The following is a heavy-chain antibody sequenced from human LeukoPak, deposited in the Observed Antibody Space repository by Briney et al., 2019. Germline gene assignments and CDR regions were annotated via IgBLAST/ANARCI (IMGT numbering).Heavy chain of an antibody. V-gene: IGHV4-34*01. D-gene: IGHD1/OR15-1a*01. CDR3: ARDPRTTTSRNWFDP. CDR2: IKYSGNT. Sequence: SETLSLTCAVYGGSLSGYYWSWIRQPPGKGLEWIGEIKYSGNTNYNPSLKSRVTMSVDMSKNQISLKLNSVTAADTAVYYCARDPRTTTSRNWFDPWGQGTLVTVPA. CDR1: GGSLSGYY. J-gene: IGHJ5*02.